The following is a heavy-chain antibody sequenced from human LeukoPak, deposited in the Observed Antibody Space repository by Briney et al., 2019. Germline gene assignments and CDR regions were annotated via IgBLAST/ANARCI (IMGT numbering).Heavy chain of an antibody. V-gene: IGHV1-2*02. Sequence: ASVKVSCKASGYTFTGYYMHWVRQAPGQGLEWMGWINPNSGGTNYAQKFQGRVTKTRDTSISTAYMELSRLRSDDTAVYYCARAPYSSSWYAPQDYWGQGTLVTVSS. CDR2: INPNSGGT. CDR1: GYTFTGYY. D-gene: IGHD6-13*01. CDR3: ARAPYSSSWYAPQDY. J-gene: IGHJ4*02.